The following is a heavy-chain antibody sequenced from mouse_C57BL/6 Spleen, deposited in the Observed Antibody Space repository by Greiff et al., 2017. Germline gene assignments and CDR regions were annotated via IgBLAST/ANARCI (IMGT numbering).Heavy chain of an antibody. J-gene: IGHJ3*01. CDR1: GYSITSGYY. CDR2: ISYDGSN. Sequence: EESGPGLVKPSQSLSLTCSVTGYSITSGYYWNWIRQFPGNKLEWMGYISYDGSNNYNPSLKNRISITRDTSKNQFFLKLNSVTTEDTATYYCARDYDTWFAYWGQGTLVTVSA. D-gene: IGHD2-3*01. CDR3: ARDYDTWFAY. V-gene: IGHV3-6*01.